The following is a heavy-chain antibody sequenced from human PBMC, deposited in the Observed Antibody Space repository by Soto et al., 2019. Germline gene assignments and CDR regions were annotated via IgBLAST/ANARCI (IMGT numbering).Heavy chain of an antibody. Sequence: EVQLVESGGGLVEPGESLRLSCAASGFIFSDYSMNWVRQAPGKGLEWVSYISAESSTIYYVDSVKGRFTISRDNAKNSLYLQMNSLRDEDTAVYYCAREPSGGDDYGDPRESWGQGNLVTVSS. CDR3: AREPSGGDDYGDPRES. CDR1: GFIFSDYS. CDR2: ISAESSTI. J-gene: IGHJ5*02. D-gene: IGHD4-17*01. V-gene: IGHV3-48*02.